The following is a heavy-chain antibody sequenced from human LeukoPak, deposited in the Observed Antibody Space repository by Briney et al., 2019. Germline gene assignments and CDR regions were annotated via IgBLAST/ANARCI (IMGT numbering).Heavy chain of an antibody. CDR3: AREFYGFGNSFDP. CDR2: IIPIFGTA. Sequence: ASVKVSCKASGGTFSTYGINWVRQAPGQGLEWMGGIIPIFGTANYAQKFQGRVTITTDESTTTAYMELSSLRSEDTAVYYCAREFYGFGNSFDPWGQGTLVTVSS. D-gene: IGHD3-10*01. J-gene: IGHJ5*02. CDR1: GGTFSTYG. V-gene: IGHV1-69*05.